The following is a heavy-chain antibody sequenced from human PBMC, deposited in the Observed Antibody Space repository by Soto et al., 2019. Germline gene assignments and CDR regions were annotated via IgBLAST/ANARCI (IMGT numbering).Heavy chain of an antibody. Sequence: XGSLGLACTDSGFIVSDYDVHRVRQAPGKGLEWVSTIGAARDPYYTGSVKHRFTISRENARNSMFLQMNSVTVGDTAVYYCARAYTGRMTRRADYYYALDVWGQGIMVTVSS. CDR3: ARAYTGRMTRRADYYYALDV. CDR2: IGAARDP. CDR1: GFIVSDYD. V-gene: IGHV3-13*05. J-gene: IGHJ6*02.